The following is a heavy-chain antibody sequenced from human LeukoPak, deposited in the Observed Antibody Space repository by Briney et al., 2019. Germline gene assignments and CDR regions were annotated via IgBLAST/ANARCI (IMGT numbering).Heavy chain of an antibody. CDR3: ARGSSGSYYVEDYFDY. V-gene: IGHV4-4*07. CDR2: IYTNGST. CDR1: GGSISNVY. D-gene: IGHD1-26*01. J-gene: IGHJ4*02. Sequence: PSETLSLTCSVSGGSISNVYWSWIRQPAGKGLEWIGRIYTNGSTNYNPSLKSRVTMSVDTSKNQFSLKLSSVTAADTAVYYCARGSSGSYYVEDYFDYWGQGTLVTVSS.